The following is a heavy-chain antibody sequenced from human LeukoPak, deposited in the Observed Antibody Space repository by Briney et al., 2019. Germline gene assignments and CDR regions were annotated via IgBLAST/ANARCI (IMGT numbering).Heavy chain of an antibody. D-gene: IGHD1-26*01. CDR1: GFTFSSYG. CDR2: IWSDGSNK. CDR3: ARVRSGSYYEIDY. V-gene: IGHV3-33*01. J-gene: IGHJ4*02. Sequence: QPGRSLRLSCAASGFTFSSYGMHWVRQAPGKGLEWVAVIWSDGSNKYYADSVKGRFTISRDNSKNTLYLQTNSLRAEDTAVYCCARVRSGSYYEIDYWGQGTLVTVSS.